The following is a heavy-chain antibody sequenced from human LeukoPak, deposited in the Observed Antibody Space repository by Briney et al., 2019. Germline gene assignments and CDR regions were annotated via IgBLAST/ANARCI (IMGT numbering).Heavy chain of an antibody. V-gene: IGHV4-59*01. D-gene: IGHD1-26*01. Sequence: SETLSLTCTGSGGSISSYYWSWIRQPPGKGLEWIGYIYNSGSTNYNPSLKSRVTISADTSKNQFSLKLSSVTAADTAVYYCSGSYLYSYYYYMDVWGKGTTVTISS. CDR2: IYNSGST. CDR1: GGSISSYY. CDR3: SGSYLYSYYYYMDV. J-gene: IGHJ6*03.